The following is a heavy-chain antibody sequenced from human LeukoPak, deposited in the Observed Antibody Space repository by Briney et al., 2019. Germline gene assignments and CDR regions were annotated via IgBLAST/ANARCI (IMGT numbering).Heavy chain of an antibody. D-gene: IGHD2-15*01. CDR2: INHSGRT. CDR3: ARGYCSGGSCHNWFDP. J-gene: IGHJ5*02. Sequence: PSETLSLTCAVYGGSFSGYYWSWIRQPPGKGLEWIGEINHSGRTNYNPSLKSRVTISVDTSKNQFSLKLSSVTAADTAVYYCARGYCSGGSCHNWFDPWGQGTLVTVSS. CDR1: GGSFSGYY. V-gene: IGHV4-34*01.